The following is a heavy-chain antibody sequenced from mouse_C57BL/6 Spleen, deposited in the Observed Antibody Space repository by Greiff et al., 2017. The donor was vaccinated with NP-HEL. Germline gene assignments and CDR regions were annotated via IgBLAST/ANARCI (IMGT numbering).Heavy chain of an antibody. Sequence: QVHVKQSGAELVKPGASVKMSCKASGYTFTSYWITWVKQRPGQGLEWIGDIYPGSGSTNYNEKFKSKATLTVDTSSSTAYMQLSSLTSEDSAVYYWARTLLRFYAMDYWGQGTSVTVSS. V-gene: IGHV1-55*01. CDR3: ARTLLRFYAMDY. CDR2: IYPGSGST. CDR1: GYTFTSYW. D-gene: IGHD1-1*01. J-gene: IGHJ4*01.